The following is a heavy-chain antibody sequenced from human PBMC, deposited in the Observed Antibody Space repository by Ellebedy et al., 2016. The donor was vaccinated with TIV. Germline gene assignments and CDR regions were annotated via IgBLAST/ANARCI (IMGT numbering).Heavy chain of an antibody. Sequence: GESLKISCAASGFTVSNSYLSWVRQAPGRVPEWVSVIYSGGTTYYSASVKGRFTISRENSKNTVYLQMNSLRVEDTAVYYCTRGARGSGSFSWGQGTLVTVSS. CDR1: GFTVSNSY. V-gene: IGHV3-53*01. CDR3: TRGARGSGSFS. CDR2: IYSGGTT. D-gene: IGHD3-10*01. J-gene: IGHJ5*02.